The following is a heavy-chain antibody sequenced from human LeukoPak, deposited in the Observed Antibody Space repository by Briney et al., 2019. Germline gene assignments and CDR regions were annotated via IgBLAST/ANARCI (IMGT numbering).Heavy chain of an antibody. J-gene: IGHJ4*02. CDR2: INHSGST. D-gene: IGHD3-22*01. V-gene: IGHV4-34*01. CDR1: GGSFSGYY. Sequence: SETLSLTCAVYGGSFSGYYWSWIRQPPGKGLEWIGEINHSGSTNYNPSLKSRVTISVDTSKNQFSLKLSSVTAADTAVYYCARVTYDYDSSGYFVGSPAKDYWGQGTLVTVSS. CDR3: ARVTYDYDSSGYFVGSPAKDY.